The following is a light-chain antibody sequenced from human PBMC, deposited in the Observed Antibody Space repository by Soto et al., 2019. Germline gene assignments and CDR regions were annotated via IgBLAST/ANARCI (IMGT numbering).Light chain of an antibody. V-gene: IGLV2-11*01. Sequence: QSVLTQPRSVSGSPGQSFTISCTGTSSDVGGYNYVSWYQQHPGKAPKLMIYDVSKRPSGVPDRFSGSKSGNTASLTISGLQAEDEADYYCCSYAGSYTEVFGGGTKVTVL. CDR2: DVS. CDR3: CSYAGSYTEV. J-gene: IGLJ3*02. CDR1: SSDVGGYNY.